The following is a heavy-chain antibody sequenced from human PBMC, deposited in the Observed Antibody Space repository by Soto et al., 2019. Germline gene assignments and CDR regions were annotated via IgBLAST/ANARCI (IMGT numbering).Heavy chain of an antibody. CDR1: GFTFRSYW. J-gene: IGHJ6*02. V-gene: IGHV3-7*01. CDR2: IQQDGTEK. CDR3: ARDRLAGVLLWFGDGDGMDV. Sequence: GGSLRLSCAASGFTFRSYWMTWVRQPPGKGLEWVANIQQDGTEKNYVDSVKGRFTISRDNAKNSLYLQMNSLRAEDTAVYYCARDRLAGVLLWFGDGDGMDVWGQGTTVTVSS. D-gene: IGHD3-10*01.